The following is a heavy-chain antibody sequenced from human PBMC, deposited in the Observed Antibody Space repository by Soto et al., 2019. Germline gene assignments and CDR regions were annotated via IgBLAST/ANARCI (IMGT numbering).Heavy chain of an antibody. CDR1: GGSIISGGYY. D-gene: IGHD3-9*01. J-gene: IGHJ4*02. Sequence: SETLSLTCTVSGGSIISGGYYWSWIRQHPGKGLEWIGYIYYSGSTYYNPSLKSRVTISVDTSKNQFSLKLSSVTAADTAVYYCARSGYDILTGNYTGGLNYWGQGTLVT. V-gene: IGHV4-31*03. CDR2: IYYSGST. CDR3: ARSGYDILTGNYTGGLNY.